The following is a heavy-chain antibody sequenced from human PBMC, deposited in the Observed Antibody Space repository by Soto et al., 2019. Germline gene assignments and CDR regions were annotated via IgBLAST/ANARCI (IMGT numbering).Heavy chain of an antibody. CDR3: ARYIVVVTAIHRYFDL. Sequence: QVQLVQSGAEVKKPGSSVKVSCKASGGTFSSYAISWVRQAPGQGLEWMGGIIPIFGTANYAQKFQGRVTMTADESTSTAYMELSSLRSEDTAGYYCARYIVVVTAIHRYFDLWGRGTLVTVSS. V-gene: IGHV1-69*12. CDR1: GGTFSSYA. CDR2: IIPIFGTA. J-gene: IGHJ2*01. D-gene: IGHD2-21*02.